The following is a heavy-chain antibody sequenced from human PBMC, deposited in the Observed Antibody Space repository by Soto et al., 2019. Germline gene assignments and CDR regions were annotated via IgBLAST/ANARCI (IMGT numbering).Heavy chain of an antibody. Sequence: GESLKLYCKGSGYGCSIHWVAWLRQMPGKGLEWVGIIYPGNSNTMYSPSFQGQVTISADTALSTTYLQWDTLKPSDTAMYYCARQDITIFGVVDIWGQGTMVTVSS. CDR1: GYGCSIHW. CDR2: IYPGNSNT. CDR3: ARQDITIFGVVDI. J-gene: IGHJ3*02. V-gene: IGHV5-51*01. D-gene: IGHD3-3*01.